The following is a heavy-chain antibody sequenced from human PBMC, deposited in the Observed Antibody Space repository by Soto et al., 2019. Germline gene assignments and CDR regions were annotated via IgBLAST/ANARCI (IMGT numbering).Heavy chain of an antibody. CDR2: INSDGSTT. D-gene: IGHD6-19*01. V-gene: IGHV3-74*01. J-gene: IGHJ4*02. Sequence: GGSLRLSCAASGFSFSSSWMHWVRQAPGKGLVWVSRINSDGSTTNYADSVKGRFTISRDNAKNTLYPQMNSLRAEDTAVYYCARGPSGWYGYDYWGQGTLVTVS. CDR1: GFSFSSSW. CDR3: ARGPSGWYGYDY.